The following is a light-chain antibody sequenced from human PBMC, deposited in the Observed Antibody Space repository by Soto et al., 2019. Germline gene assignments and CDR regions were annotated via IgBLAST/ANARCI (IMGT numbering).Light chain of an antibody. V-gene: IGLV2-11*01. CDR3: CSYVGSYSYV. CDR2: DVI. J-gene: IGLJ1*01. CDR1: SSDVGGYNS. Sequence: LIQPRSVSGSPGQSVTVSCIGTSSDVGGYNSVSWYQEHPGKAPKLMIYDVIKRPSGVPDRFSGSKSGNTASLTISGLLAEDEADYYCCSYVGSYSYVFGTGTKVTVL.